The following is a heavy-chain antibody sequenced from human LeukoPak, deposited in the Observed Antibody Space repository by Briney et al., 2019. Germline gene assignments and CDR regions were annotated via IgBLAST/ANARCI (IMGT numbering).Heavy chain of an antibody. CDR1: GLTFSNYG. D-gene: IGHD3-10*01. Sequence: GGSLRLSCAASGLTFSNYGMHWVRQAPGKGLEWVAVISYDGSDKYYADAVKGRFTISRDNSKNTLYLQMNSLKTEDTAVYYCAKDEYYYSSGSPLNWFDPWGQGTLVTVSP. J-gene: IGHJ5*02. CDR3: AKDEYYYSSGSPLNWFDP. CDR2: ISYDGSDK. V-gene: IGHV3-30*18.